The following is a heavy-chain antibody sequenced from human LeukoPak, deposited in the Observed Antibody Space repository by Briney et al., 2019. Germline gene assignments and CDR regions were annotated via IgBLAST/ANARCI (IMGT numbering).Heavy chain of an antibody. J-gene: IGHJ4*02. CDR2: IDTSGST. CDR1: GGSISSYY. Sequence: SETLSLTCTVSGGSISSYYWSWIRQPAGKGLEWIERIDTSGSTNYNPSLKSRVTISVDKSKNQFSLKLSSVTAADTAVYYCARDYYGSGSYDYWGQGTLVTVSS. V-gene: IGHV4-4*07. D-gene: IGHD3-10*01. CDR3: ARDYYGSGSYDY.